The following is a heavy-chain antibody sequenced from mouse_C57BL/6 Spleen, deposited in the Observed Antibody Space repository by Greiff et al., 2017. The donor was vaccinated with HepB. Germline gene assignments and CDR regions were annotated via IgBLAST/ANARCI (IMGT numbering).Heavy chain of an antibody. CDR1: GYTFTSYT. J-gene: IGHJ2*01. D-gene: IGHD2-2*01. V-gene: IGHV1-4*01. CDR3: ARADYGYTDY. Sequence: QVQLQQSGAELARPGASVKMSCKASGYTFTSYTMHWVKQRPGQGLEWIGYINPSSGYTKYNQKFKDKATLTADKSSSTAYMQLSSLTSEDSAVYYGARADYGYTDYWGQGTTLTVSS. CDR2: INPSSGYT.